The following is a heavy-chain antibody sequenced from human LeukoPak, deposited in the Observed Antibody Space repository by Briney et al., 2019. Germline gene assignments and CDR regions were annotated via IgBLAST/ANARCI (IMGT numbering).Heavy chain of an antibody. CDR3: ARRADYYGSGIFAFDI. CDR1: GGSIGRNSFY. D-gene: IGHD3-10*01. V-gene: IGHV4-39*01. Sequence: SETLSLTCTVSGGSIGRNSFYWGWIRQPPGKGLEWIGSIYYSGSTYYNPSLKSRVSISVDTSKSQFSLKLSSVTAADTAVYYCARRADYYGSGIFAFDIWGQGTMVTVSS. CDR2: IYYSGST. J-gene: IGHJ3*02.